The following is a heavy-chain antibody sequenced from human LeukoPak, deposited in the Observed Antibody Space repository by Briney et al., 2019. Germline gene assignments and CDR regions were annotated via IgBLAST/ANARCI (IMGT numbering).Heavy chain of an antibody. CDR3: ARGLASYMDV. CDR1: GYTFTGYY. J-gene: IGHJ6*03. D-gene: IGHD2-21*01. V-gene: IGHV1-2*02. Sequence: GASVKVSCEASGYTFTGYYMHWVRQAPGQGLEWMGWINPNSGGTNYAQKFQGRVTMTRDMSTSTVYMELSSLRSEDTAVYYCARGLASYMDVWGKGTTVTVSS. CDR2: INPNSGGT.